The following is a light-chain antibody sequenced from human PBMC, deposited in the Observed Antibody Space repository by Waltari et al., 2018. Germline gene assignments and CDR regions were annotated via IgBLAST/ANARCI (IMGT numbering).Light chain of an antibody. CDR1: QGIVIY. CDR3: QQYYSYPLT. Sequence: AIRRTQSPSSLSASTGDSVTNTCRASQGIVIYLAWYQQKPRKAPKLLIYSASTLQSGVRSRFSGSGSGTDFTLTISCLQSEDFATDYCQQYYSYPLTFGGGTKVEI. J-gene: IGKJ4*01. V-gene: IGKV1-8*01. CDR2: SAS.